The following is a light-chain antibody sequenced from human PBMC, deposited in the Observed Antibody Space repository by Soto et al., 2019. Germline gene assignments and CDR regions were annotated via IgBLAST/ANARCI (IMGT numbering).Light chain of an antibody. J-gene: IGLJ3*02. CDR1: SSNIGSNS. CDR2: KSN. Sequence: QSVLTQPPSASATPGQRVTISCSGSSSNIGSNSVNWYQQLPGTAPKLLIYKSNQRPSGVPDRFSGSKSGTSASLAISGLQSEDEADYYCQSYDNILRAWVFGGGTKLTVL. V-gene: IGLV1-44*01. CDR3: QSYDNILRAWV.